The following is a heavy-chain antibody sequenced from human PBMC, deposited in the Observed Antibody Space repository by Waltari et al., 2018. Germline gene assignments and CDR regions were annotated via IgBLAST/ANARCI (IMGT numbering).Heavy chain of an antibody. V-gene: IGHV1-2*06. CDR2: ISPNSGGT. J-gene: IGHJ4*02. CDR3: AKGGDCNGGSCNFDY. D-gene: IGHD2-15*01. CDR1: GYTFPDWY. Sequence: QVQLVQSGAEVKKPGASVKVSCKASGYTFPDWYMYWVRQAPGPGIEWSGRISPNSGGTNYAQKFQGRVTMTRDTSISTAYMELSRLTSDDTAVYYCAKGGDCNGGSCNFDYWGQGTVVTVSS.